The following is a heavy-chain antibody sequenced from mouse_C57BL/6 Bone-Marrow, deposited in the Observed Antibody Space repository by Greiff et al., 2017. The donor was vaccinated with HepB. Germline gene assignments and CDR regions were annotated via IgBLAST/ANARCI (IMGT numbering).Heavy chain of an antibody. Sequence: EVKLMESEGGLVQPGSSMKLSCTASGFTFSDYYMAWVRQVPEKGLEWVANINYDGSSTYYLDSLKSRFIFSRDNAKNILYLQMSSLKSEDTATYYCARDGGYDYDEGYYFDYWGQGTTLTVSS. CDR2: INYDGSST. CDR3: ARDGGYDYDEGYYFDY. V-gene: IGHV5-16*01. D-gene: IGHD2-4*01. CDR1: GFTFSDYY. J-gene: IGHJ2*01.